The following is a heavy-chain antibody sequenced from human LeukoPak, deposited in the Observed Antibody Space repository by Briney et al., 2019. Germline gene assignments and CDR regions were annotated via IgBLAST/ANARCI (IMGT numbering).Heavy chain of an antibody. Sequence: SETLSLTCTVSGGSISSSSYYWGWIRQPRGKGLEWIGSIYYSGSTYYNPSLKSRVTISVDTSKNQFSLKLSSVTAADTAVYYCAPFHLQQLAPVFDYWGQGTLVTVSS. CDR2: IYYSGST. J-gene: IGHJ4*02. CDR1: GGSISSSSYY. V-gene: IGHV4-39*01. CDR3: APFHLQQLAPVFDY. D-gene: IGHD6-13*01.